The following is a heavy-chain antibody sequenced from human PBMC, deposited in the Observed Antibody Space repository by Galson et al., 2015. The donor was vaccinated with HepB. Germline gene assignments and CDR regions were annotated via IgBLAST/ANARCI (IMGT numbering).Heavy chain of an antibody. CDR2: INAGNGNT. Sequence: QSGAEVTKPGESLRTSCKASGYTFTSYAMHWVRQAPGQRLEWMGWINAGNGNTKYSQKFQGRVTITRDTSASTAYMELSSLRSEDTAVYYCARVVSGSYSLDYWGQGTLVTVSS. CDR3: ARVVSGSYSLDY. V-gene: IGHV1-3*01. J-gene: IGHJ4*02. D-gene: IGHD1-26*01. CDR1: GYTFTSYA.